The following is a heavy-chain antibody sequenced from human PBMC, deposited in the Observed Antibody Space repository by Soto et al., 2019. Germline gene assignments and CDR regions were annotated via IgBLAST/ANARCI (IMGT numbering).Heavy chain of an antibody. V-gene: IGHV1-3*01. CDR2: INADNGNT. Sequence: QVQLEQSGAEVKKPGASVKVSCKASGYTFSSYAVHWVRQAPGQRLEWMGWINADNGNTKYSQNFQGRVTITRDTSASTAYMDLSSLRSEDTAVYYCARDPGYSSGWSPFDYWGQGTLVTVTS. CDR1: GYTFSSYA. J-gene: IGHJ4*02. D-gene: IGHD6-19*01. CDR3: ARDPGYSSGWSPFDY.